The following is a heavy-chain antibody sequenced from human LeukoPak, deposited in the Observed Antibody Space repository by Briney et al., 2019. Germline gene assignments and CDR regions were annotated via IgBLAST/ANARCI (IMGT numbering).Heavy chain of an antibody. Sequence: SETLSLTCAVYGGSFSGYYWSWIRQPPGKGLEWIGEINHSGSTNYNPSLKSRVTISVDTSKNQFSLKLSSVTAADTAVYYCARVLSAWGSYRYNRFDPWGQGTLVTVSS. CDR1: GGSFSGYY. D-gene: IGHD3-16*02. V-gene: IGHV4-34*01. J-gene: IGHJ5*02. CDR3: ARVLSAWGSYRYNRFDP. CDR2: INHSGST.